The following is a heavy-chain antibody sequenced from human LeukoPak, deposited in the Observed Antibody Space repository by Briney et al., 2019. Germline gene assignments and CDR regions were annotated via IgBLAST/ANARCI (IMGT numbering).Heavy chain of an antibody. CDR2: MSSDGNAM. Sequence: GRSLRLTCAASGFTFTAYLIHWVRQAPGKGLEWVAVMSSDGNAMFYADSVKGRFTISRDNSKNTLYLQMNSLRAEDTAVYYCVRESEYYFDHSASFDYWGQGTLVTVSS. J-gene: IGHJ4*02. CDR1: GFTFTAYL. V-gene: IGHV3-30-3*01. CDR3: VRESEYYFDHSASFDY. D-gene: IGHD3-22*01.